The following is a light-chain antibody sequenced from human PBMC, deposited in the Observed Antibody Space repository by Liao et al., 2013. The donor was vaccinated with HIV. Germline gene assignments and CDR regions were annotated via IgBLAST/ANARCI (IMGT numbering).Light chain of an antibody. Sequence: SYELTQSPSVSVAPGTTARITCEGINIGSKDVHWYRQKPGQSPLLVIYQDTYRPSGIPERFSGSNSGNTATLTISGTQPTDEADYYCQAWDRNTAIFGGGTKLTVL. V-gene: IGLV3-21*01. CDR3: QAWDRNTAI. J-gene: IGLJ2*01. CDR2: QDT. CDR1: NIGSKD.